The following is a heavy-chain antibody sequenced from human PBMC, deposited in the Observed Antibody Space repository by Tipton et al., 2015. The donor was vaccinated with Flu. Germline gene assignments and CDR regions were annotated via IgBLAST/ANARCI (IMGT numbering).Heavy chain of an antibody. D-gene: IGHD3-16*02. V-gene: IGHV4-4*07. CDR2: IYTSGST. Sequence: LRLSCTVSGDSISSYYWSWIRQPAGKGLGWIGRIYTSGSTNYNASLKSRVTMSVDTSKNQFSLKLSSVTVADTAVYYCARDYLLGDLSFFDNWGQGTLVTVSS. CDR3: ARDYLLGDLSFFDN. J-gene: IGHJ4*02. CDR1: GDSISSYY.